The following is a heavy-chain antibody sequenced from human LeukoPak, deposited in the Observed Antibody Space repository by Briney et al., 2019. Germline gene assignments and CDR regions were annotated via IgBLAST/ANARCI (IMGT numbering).Heavy chain of an antibody. D-gene: IGHD4-17*01. CDR3: ARDDYGDYYFPY. J-gene: IGHJ4*02. CDR2: IIPIPGIA. V-gene: IGHV1-69*04. CDR1: GGTFSSYA. Sequence: GASVKVSCKASGGTFSSYAISWVRQAPGQGLEWMGRIIPIPGIANYAQKFQGRVTITADKSTSTAYMELSSLRSEDTAVYYCARDDYGDYYFPYWGQGTLVTVSS.